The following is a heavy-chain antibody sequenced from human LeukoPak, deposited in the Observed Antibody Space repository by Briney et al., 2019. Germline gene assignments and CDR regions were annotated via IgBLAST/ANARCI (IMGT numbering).Heavy chain of an antibody. Sequence: NTSETLSLTCTVSGGSISSYYWSWIRQPPGKGLEWIGYIYYSGSTNYNPSLKSRVTKSVDTSKNQFSLKLSSVTAADTAVYYCAREVYSSGWGYFDLWGRGTLVTVSS. V-gene: IGHV4-59*01. CDR3: AREVYSSGWGYFDL. J-gene: IGHJ2*01. D-gene: IGHD6-19*01. CDR2: IYYSGST. CDR1: GGSISSYY.